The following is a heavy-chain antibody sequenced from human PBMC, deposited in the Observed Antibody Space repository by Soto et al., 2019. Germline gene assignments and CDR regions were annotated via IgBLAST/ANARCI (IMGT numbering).Heavy chain of an antibody. D-gene: IGHD2-21*01. CDR3: VKGSRDGRPYYFDH. J-gene: IGHJ4*02. Sequence: EVQLLESGGGLVQPGGSLRLSCAASGFTSSSYAMSWVRQAPGKGLEWVSGISGSGGSTNYADSVKGRFTISRDNSKNTLYLQMNSLRAEDTAVYYCVKGSRDGRPYYFDHWGQGTLVTVSS. CDR2: ISGSGGST. V-gene: IGHV3-23*01. CDR1: GFTSSSYA.